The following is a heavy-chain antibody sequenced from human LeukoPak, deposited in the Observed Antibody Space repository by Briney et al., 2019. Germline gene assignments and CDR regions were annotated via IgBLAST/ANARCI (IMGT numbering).Heavy chain of an antibody. D-gene: IGHD6-13*01. V-gene: IGHV4-59*01. CDR3: ARALDLYSSSWN. CDR2: IYYSGST. J-gene: IGHJ4*02. CDR1: GGSISSYY. Sequence: SETLSLTCTVSGGSISSYYCNWIRQPPGKGLEWIGYIYYSGSTNYNPSLKSRVTISVDTSKNQFSLKLSSVTAADTAVYYCARALDLYSSSWNWGQGTLVTVSS.